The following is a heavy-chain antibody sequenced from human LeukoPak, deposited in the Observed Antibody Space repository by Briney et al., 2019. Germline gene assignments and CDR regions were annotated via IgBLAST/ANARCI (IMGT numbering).Heavy chain of an antibody. Sequence: ASVKVSCKASGYTFTSYGISWVRQAPGQGLEWMGWISAYNGNTNYAQKLQGRVTMTTDTSTSTAYMEQRSLRTDDTAVYYCARALGYDILTGYYNSGSDYWGQGTLVTVSS. CDR1: GYTFTSYG. CDR3: ARALGYDILTGYYNSGSDY. V-gene: IGHV1-18*01. CDR2: ISAYNGNT. D-gene: IGHD3-9*01. J-gene: IGHJ4*02.